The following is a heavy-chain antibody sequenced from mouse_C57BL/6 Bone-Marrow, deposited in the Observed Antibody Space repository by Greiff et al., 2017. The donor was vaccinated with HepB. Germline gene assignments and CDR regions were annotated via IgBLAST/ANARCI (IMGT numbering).Heavy chain of an antibody. D-gene: IGHD2-4*01. CDR2: INPNNGGP. J-gene: IGHJ2*01. CDR1: GYTFTDYY. Sequence: VQLQQSGPELVKPGASVKISCKASGYTFTDYYMNWVKQSHGKSLEWIGDINPNNGGPSYNQKFKGKATLTVDKSSSTAYMEFRSLTSEDSAVYYCAKNYDYDLYYFDYWGQGTTLTVSS. CDR3: AKNYDYDLYYFDY. V-gene: IGHV1-26*01.